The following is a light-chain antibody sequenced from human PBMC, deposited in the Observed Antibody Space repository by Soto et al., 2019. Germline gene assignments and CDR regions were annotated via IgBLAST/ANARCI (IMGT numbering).Light chain of an antibody. CDR2: GAS. J-gene: IGKJ2*01. V-gene: IGKV3-20*01. CDR1: QSISNSY. CDR3: QHYGASPYT. Sequence: EIVLTQSPGTLSLSPGQRATLSCRASQSISNSYLAWYQHKPGQPPRLLLHGASTRATGIPDRFSGSPSGTDFTLTISRLEPEDSAVFYCQHYGASPYTFGLGTKLEIK.